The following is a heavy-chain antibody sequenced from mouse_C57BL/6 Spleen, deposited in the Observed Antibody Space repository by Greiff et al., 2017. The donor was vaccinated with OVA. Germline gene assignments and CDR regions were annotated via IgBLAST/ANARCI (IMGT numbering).Heavy chain of an antibody. D-gene: IGHD1-1*01. Sequence: VQLHQSGAELVRPGASVTLSCKASGYTFTDYEMHWVKQTPVHGLEWIGAIDPETGGTAYNQKFKGKAILTADKSSSTAYMELRSLTSEDSAVYYCTRSTTVVPFDYWGQGTTLTVSS. CDR2: IDPETGGT. CDR1: GYTFTDYE. CDR3: TRSTTVVPFDY. J-gene: IGHJ2*01. V-gene: IGHV1-15*01.